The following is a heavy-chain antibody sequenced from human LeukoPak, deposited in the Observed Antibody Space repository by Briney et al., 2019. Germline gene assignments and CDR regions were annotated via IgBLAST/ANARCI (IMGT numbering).Heavy chain of an antibody. V-gene: IGHV3-30*04. D-gene: IGHD6-19*01. Sequence: GGSLRLSCAASGFTFSNYGMHWVRQVPGKRLEWLTIISFDGDKRYYADSVKGRFTISRDNSNNTLYLQMNSLRPDDTGLYYCVRGKGYRSGRPRLDYWGQGTLVTVSS. CDR3: VRGKGYRSGRPRLDY. CDR2: ISFDGDKR. J-gene: IGHJ4*02. CDR1: GFTFSNYG.